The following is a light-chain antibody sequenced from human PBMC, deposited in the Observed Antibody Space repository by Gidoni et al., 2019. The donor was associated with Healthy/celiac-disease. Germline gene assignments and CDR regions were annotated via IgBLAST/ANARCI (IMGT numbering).Light chain of an antibody. CDR2: GAS. CDR3: QQYNNWPLLLT. CDR1: QSVSSN. J-gene: IGKJ4*01. Sequence: DIVMTQSPATLSVSPGERATLTCRASQSVSSNLAWYQQKPGQAPRLLIYGASTRATGIPARFSGSGSGTEFTLTISRLQSEDFAVYYCQQYNNWPLLLTFGGGTKVEIK. V-gene: IGKV3-15*01.